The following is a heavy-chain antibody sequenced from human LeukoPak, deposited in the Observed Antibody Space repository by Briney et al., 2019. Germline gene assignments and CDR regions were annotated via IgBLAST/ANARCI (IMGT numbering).Heavy chain of an antibody. CDR2: IRYDGSNN. V-gene: IGHV3-30*02. Sequence: VGSLRLSCVASEFTFSSHGMHWVRQAPGKGLEWVAFIRYDGSNNYYADSVKGRFTISRDNSKNTLYLQMNSLKAEDTAVYYCSAPVATNYWGQGTLVTVSS. J-gene: IGHJ4*02. D-gene: IGHD4-23*01. CDR1: EFTFSSHG. CDR3: SAPVATNY.